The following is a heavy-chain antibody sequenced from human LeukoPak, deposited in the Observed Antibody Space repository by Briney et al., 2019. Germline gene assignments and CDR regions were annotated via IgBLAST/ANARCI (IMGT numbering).Heavy chain of an antibody. CDR3: AHTRYCSGGSCYKY. Sequence: SGPTLVKPTQTPTLTCTFSGFSLSTSGVGVGWIRQPPGKALEWLALIYWDDDKRYSPSLKSRLTITKDTSKNQVVLTMTNVDPVDTATYYCAHTRYCSGGSCYKYWGQGTLVTVSS. V-gene: IGHV2-5*02. CDR1: GFSLSTSGVG. D-gene: IGHD2-15*01. CDR2: IYWDDDK. J-gene: IGHJ4*02.